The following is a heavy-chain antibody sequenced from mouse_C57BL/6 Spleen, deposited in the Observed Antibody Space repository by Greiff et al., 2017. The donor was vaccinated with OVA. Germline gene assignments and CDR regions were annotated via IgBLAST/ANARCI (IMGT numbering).Heavy chain of an antibody. J-gene: IGHJ1*03. D-gene: IGHD1-1*01. CDR3: GLITTVVTYWYCDV. CDR2: IDPNSGGT. Sequence: QVQLQQPGAELVKPGASVKLSCKASGYTFTSYWMHWVKQRPGRGLEWIGRIDPNSGGTKYNEKFKSKATLTVDKPSSTAYMQLSSLTSDDSAVYYCGLITTVVTYWYCDVWGTGTTVTVSA. CDR1: GYTFTSYW. V-gene: IGHV1-72*01.